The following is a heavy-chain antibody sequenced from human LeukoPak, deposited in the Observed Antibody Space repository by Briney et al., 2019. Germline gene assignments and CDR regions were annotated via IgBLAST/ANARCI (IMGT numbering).Heavy chain of an antibody. CDR1: GFTFSGYW. J-gene: IGHJ3*02. Sequence: GGSLRLSCAASGFTFSGYWMHWVRQAPGKGLVWVSRINSDGSSTSYADSVKGRFTISRDNAKNTLYLQMSSLRAEDTAVYYCARSTVPAVPFDIWGQGTMVTVSS. V-gene: IGHV3-74*01. D-gene: IGHD2-2*01. CDR3: ARSTVPAVPFDI. CDR2: INSDGSST.